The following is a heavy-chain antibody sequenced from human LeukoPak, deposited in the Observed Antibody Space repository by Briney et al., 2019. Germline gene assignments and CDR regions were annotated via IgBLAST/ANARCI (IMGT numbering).Heavy chain of an antibody. Sequence: GGSLRLSCAASGFTFSIYWMTWVRQAPGKGLEWVANIKKDGSEKHYVDSVKARFSISRDNARNSLHLQMNSLRVEDTAVYYCARAQSNGLDNWGQGTLVTVSS. J-gene: IGHJ4*02. CDR1: GFTFSIYW. V-gene: IGHV3-7*01. CDR2: IKKDGSEK. CDR3: ARAQSNGLDN.